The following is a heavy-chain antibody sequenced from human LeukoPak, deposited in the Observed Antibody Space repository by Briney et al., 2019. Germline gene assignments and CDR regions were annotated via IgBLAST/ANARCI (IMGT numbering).Heavy chain of an antibody. CDR3: ARSGTTVTTRGSYYFDY. Sequence: SVKVSCKASGGTFSSYAISWVRQAPGQGLECMGGIIPIFGTANYAQKFQGRVTITADKSTSTAYMELSSLRSEDTAVYYCARSGTTVTTRGSYYFDYWGQGTLVTVSS. D-gene: IGHD4-17*01. CDR1: GGTFSSYA. CDR2: IIPIFGTA. V-gene: IGHV1-69*06. J-gene: IGHJ4*02.